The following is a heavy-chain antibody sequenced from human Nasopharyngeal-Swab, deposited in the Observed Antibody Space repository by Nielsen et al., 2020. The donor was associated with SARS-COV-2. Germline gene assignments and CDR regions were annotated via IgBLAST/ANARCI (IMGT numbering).Heavy chain of an antibody. CDR2: IIPSLGIA. CDR3: ARGDTWVTVVTRRAFDI. Sequence: SVQISCKASGGTFSSYAISWVRHAPGQGLEWMGRIIPSLGIANYAQKFQGRVTITADKSTSTAYMELSSLRSEDTAVYYCARGDTWVTVVTRRAFDIWGQGTMVTVSS. CDR1: GGTFSSYA. J-gene: IGHJ3*02. V-gene: IGHV1-69*04. D-gene: IGHD4-23*01.